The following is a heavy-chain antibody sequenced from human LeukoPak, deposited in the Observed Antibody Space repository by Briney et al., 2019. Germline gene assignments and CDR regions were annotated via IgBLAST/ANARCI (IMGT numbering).Heavy chain of an antibody. CDR1: GFTFSDYS. CDR3: VGDSSGYYYGYYYMDV. CDR2: ISSSGSTI. D-gene: IGHD3-22*01. V-gene: IGHV3-48*04. Sequence: GGSLRLSCAASGFTFSDYSMNWVRQAPGKGLEWVSYISSSGSTIYYADSVKGRFTISRDNAKNSLYLQMNSLRAEDTAVYYCVGDSSGYYYGYYYMDVWGKGTTVTVSS. J-gene: IGHJ6*03.